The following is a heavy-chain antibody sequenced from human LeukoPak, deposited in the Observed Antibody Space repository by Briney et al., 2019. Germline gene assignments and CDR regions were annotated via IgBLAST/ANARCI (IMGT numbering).Heavy chain of an antibody. CDR2: IIPIFGTA. CDR1: GYTFTSNY. CDR3: ASQGVRPLAFDY. D-gene: IGHD3-10*01. Sequence: ASVKVSCKASGYTFTSNYIHWVRQAPGQGLEWMGGIIPIFGTANYAQKFQGRVTITADESTSTAYMELSSLRSEDTAVYYCASQGVRPLAFDYWGQGTLVTVSS. V-gene: IGHV1-69*13. J-gene: IGHJ4*02.